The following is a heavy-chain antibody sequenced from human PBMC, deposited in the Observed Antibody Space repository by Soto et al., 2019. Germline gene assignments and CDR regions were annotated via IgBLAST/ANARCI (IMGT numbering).Heavy chain of an antibody. Sequence: GGSLRLSCAASGFTFSSYAMHWVRQAPGKGLEWVAVISYDGSNKYYADSVKGRFTISRDNSKNTLYLQMNSLRAEDTAVYYCASLDSSGYYFDYWGQGTLVTVSS. J-gene: IGHJ4*02. D-gene: IGHD3-22*01. CDR3: ASLDSSGYYFDY. CDR1: GFTFSSYA. CDR2: ISYDGSNK. V-gene: IGHV3-30-3*01.